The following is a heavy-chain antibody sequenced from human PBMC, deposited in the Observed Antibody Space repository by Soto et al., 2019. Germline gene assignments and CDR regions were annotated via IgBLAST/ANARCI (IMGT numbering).Heavy chain of an antibody. D-gene: IGHD5-12*01. Sequence: GESLKISCKGSGYSFTNYWIVWVRQMPGEGLELMGIIYPGNSNTRYSPSFQGQVIISADKSLGTAYLQWSSLKASDTAMYYCARHHDGYNPFDYWGQGTLVTSPQ. J-gene: IGHJ4*02. V-gene: IGHV5-51*01. CDR1: GYSFTNYW. CDR3: ARHHDGYNPFDY. CDR2: IYPGNSNT.